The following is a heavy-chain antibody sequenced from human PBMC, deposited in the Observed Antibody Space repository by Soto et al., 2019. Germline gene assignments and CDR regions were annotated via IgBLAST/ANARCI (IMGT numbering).Heavy chain of an antibody. D-gene: IGHD3-22*01. CDR3: ARDGGYYDSSGYYLHDDFDI. Sequence: EVQLVESGGGLVQPGGSLRLSCAASGFTVSSNYMSWVRQAPGKWLDLVSVIYSGGSTYYADYVKGRFTISRDNSNTTPYLQMNSLRDEDTAVYYCARDGGYYDSSGYYLHDDFDIWGQGTMVTVAS. J-gene: IGHJ3*02. CDR1: GFTVSSNY. CDR2: IYSGGST. V-gene: IGHV3-66*01.